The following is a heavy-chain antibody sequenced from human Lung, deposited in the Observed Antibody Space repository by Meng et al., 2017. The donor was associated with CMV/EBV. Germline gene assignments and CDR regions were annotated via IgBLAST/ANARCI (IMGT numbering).Heavy chain of an antibody. CDR1: GDTFSTYT. Sequence: SVXVSCKASGDTFSTYTINWVRQAPGQGLEWMGRIIPILGLANSAQKFQGSVALTEDRSTSTAYMELSSLRSEDTAVYYCARSIVVRGSLPRNKMDVWGQGXTVTVSS. CDR3: ARSIVVRGSLPRNKMDV. J-gene: IGHJ6*02. CDR2: IIPILGLA. D-gene: IGHD3-10*01. V-gene: IGHV1-69*02.